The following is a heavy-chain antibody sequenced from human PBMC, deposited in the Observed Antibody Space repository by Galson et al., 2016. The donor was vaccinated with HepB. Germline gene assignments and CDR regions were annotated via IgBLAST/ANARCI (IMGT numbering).Heavy chain of an antibody. CDR3: TYGADSRDF. V-gene: IGHV3-73*01. D-gene: IGHD4-17*01. Sequence: SLRLSCAASGFILSGSVIHWVRQASGKGLEWVGRSRRKSNNYATAYAASVKGRFTISRDDSKNMAFLQMNSLKTEDTAVYYCTYGADSRDFWGQGTLVTVSS. CDR1: GFILSGSV. CDR2: SRRKSNNYAT. J-gene: IGHJ4*02.